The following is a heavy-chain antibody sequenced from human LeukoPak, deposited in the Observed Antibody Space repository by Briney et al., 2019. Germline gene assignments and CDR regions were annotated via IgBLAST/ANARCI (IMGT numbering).Heavy chain of an antibody. D-gene: IGHD3-10*01. CDR2: IYYSGST. V-gene: IGHV4-39*01. CDR3: ARHSFMVRGVIG. CDR1: GGSISSSSYY. Sequence: PSETLSLTCTVSGGSISSSSYYWGWIRQPPGKGLEWIGSIYYSGSTYYNPSLKSRVTISVDTSKNQFSLKLSSVTAADTAVYYCARHSFMVRGVIGWGQGTLVTVSS. J-gene: IGHJ4*02.